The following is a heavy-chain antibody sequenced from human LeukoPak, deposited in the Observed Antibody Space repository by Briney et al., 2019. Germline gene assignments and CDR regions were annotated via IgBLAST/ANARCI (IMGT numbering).Heavy chain of an antibody. D-gene: IGHD6-13*01. Sequence: SETLSLTCAVYGGSFSDYWSWIRQPPGKGLEWIGEINHSGSTNYNPSLKSRVTISVDTSKNQFSLKLSSVTAADTAVYYCARGAAGTGPLNWFDPWGQGTLVTVSS. V-gene: IGHV4-34*01. J-gene: IGHJ5*02. CDR3: ARGAAGTGPLNWFDP. CDR1: GGSFSDY. CDR2: INHSGST.